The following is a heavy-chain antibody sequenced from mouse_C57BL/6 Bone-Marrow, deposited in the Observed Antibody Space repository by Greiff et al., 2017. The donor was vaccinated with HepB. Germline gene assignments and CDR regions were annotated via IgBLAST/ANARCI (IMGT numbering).Heavy chain of an antibody. CDR1: GFSLTSYG. D-gene: IGHD1-1*01. J-gene: IGHJ1*03. CDR3: ALHYGSSSWYFDV. Sequence: VQRVESGPGLVQPSQSLSITCTVSGFSLTSYGVHWVRQSPGKGLEWLGVIWSGGSTDYNAAFISRLSISKDNSKSQVFFKMNSLQADDTAIYYCALHYGSSSWYFDVWGTGTTVTVSS. V-gene: IGHV2-2*01. CDR2: IWSGGST.